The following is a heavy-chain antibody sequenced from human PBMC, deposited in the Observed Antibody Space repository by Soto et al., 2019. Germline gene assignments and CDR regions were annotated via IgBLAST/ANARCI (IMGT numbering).Heavy chain of an antibody. V-gene: IGHV4-39*01. CDR1: GGSISSSSYY. D-gene: IGHD3-3*01. J-gene: IGHJ3*02. CDR2: IYYSGST. Sequence: QLQLQESGPGLVKPSETLSLTCTVSGGSISSSSYYWGWIRQPPGKGLEWIGSIYYSGSTYYNPSLKSRVTISVDTSKNQFSLKLSSVTAADTAVYYCARQKEGYDFWSGSTSHAFDIWGQGTMVTVSS. CDR3: ARQKEGYDFWSGSTSHAFDI.